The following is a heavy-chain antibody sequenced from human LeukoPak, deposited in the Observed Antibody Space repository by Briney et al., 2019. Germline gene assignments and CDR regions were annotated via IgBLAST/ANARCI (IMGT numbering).Heavy chain of an antibody. Sequence: PGRSLRLSCAASGFTFSSYGMHWVRQAPGKGLEWVAVISYDGSNKYYADSVKGRFTISRDNSKNTLYLQMNSLRAEDTAVYYRAKEIGGSWGGDLDYWGQGTLVTVSS. CDR2: ISYDGSNK. J-gene: IGHJ4*02. V-gene: IGHV3-30*18. CDR1: GFTFSSYG. D-gene: IGHD1-26*01. CDR3: AKEIGGSWGGDLDY.